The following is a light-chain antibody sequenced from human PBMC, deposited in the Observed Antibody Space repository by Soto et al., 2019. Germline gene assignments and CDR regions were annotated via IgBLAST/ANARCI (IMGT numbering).Light chain of an antibody. CDR1: QNIVNY. CDR3: QQSYSVPLT. J-gene: IGKJ4*01. CDR2: GAS. Sequence: DIQMTQSPSSLSASVGDRVTITCRASQNIVNYLNWYQRKPGKAPELLIYGASSLQSGVPSRFSGSGSGTDFTLTISSLQPEDFATFYCQQSYSVPLTFGGGTKVDIK. V-gene: IGKV1-39*01.